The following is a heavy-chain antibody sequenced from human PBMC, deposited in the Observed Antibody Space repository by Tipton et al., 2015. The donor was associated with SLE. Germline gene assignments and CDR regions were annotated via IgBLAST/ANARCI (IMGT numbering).Heavy chain of an antibody. D-gene: IGHD3-16*02. J-gene: IGHJ4*02. CDR1: GGSISSSSYY. CDR3: ARSLSGRRAFDY. V-gene: IGHV4-39*07. Sequence: TLSLTCTVSGGSISSSSYYWGRICQPPGKGLEWIGSIYYSGSTYYNPSLKSRMSMSMDTSNNRFSLTMTSLTVADTAVYYCARSLSGRRAFDYWGPGTLVTVSS. CDR2: IYYSGST.